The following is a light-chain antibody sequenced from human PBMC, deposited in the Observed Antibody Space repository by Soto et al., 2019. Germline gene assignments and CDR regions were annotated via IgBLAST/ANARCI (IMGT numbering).Light chain of an antibody. CDR2: EVI. Sequence: QSALTQPPSASGSPGQSVTISCTGTSSDVGGYKFVSWYQQHPGKAPKLIIYEVIKRPSGVPDRFSGSKSGNTASLTVSGLHAEEEGDYCCRSYGGSNNLVFGGGTKLTVL. CDR1: SSDVGGYKF. V-gene: IGLV2-8*01. J-gene: IGLJ2*01. CDR3: RSYGGSNNLV.